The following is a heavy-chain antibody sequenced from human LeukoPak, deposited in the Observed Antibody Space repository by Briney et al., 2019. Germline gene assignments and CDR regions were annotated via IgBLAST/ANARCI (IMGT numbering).Heavy chain of an antibody. V-gene: IGHV3-7*01. D-gene: IGHD6-6*01. Sequence: PGGSLRLSCAASGFILSSYWMISVRQAPGQGLKGVANIKQYGSEKYYVDSVKGRFTIFRENAKKSLYLQVNSLRAEGTAVYYCPRGSVEYSKNWGQGALVSVCS. CDR2: IKQYGSEK. CDR1: GFILSSYW. CDR3: PRGSVEYSKN. J-gene: IGHJ4*02.